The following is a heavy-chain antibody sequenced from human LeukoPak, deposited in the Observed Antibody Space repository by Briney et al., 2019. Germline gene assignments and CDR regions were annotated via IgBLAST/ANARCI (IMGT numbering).Heavy chain of an antibody. D-gene: IGHD4/OR15-4a*01. CDR1: GGSISSGGYY. CDR2: IYYSGST. Sequence: PCQTLSLTCTVSGGSISSGGYYWSWIRQHPGKGLEWIVYIYYSGSTYYNPSLKSRVTISVDTSKNQFSLKLRSATAADTAVYYCARDSAPMVLSEVFDYWGQGTLVTVSS. CDR3: ARDSAPMVLSEVFDY. V-gene: IGHV4-31*03. J-gene: IGHJ4*02.